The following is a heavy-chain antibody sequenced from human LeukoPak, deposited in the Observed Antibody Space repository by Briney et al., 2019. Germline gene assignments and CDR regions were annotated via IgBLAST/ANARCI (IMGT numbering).Heavy chain of an antibody. D-gene: IGHD3-16*01. CDR1: GFTLSSFW. Sequence: GGSLRLSCATSGFTLSSFWMLWVRQPPGKGLVWVSRINSDGTDTNYADSGKGRFTISRDNYKNTVYLQMNSLTAEDTAVYYCARGAWGTSVHFDKWGQGALVTVSS. CDR3: ARGAWGTSVHFDK. V-gene: IGHV3-74*01. CDR2: INSDGTDT. J-gene: IGHJ4*02.